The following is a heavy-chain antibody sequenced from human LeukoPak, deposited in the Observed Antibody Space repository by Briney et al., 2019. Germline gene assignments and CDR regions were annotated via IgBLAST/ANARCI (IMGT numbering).Heavy chain of an antibody. D-gene: IGHD3-9*01. Sequence: SVKVSCKASGGTFSSYAISWVRQAPGQGLEWMAGIIPICGTANYAQKVQGRVAITADESTSTAYMELSSLRSEDTAVYYCERATYYDILTGYYPYYYYGMDVWGKGTTVTVSS. J-gene: IGHJ6*04. CDR3: ERATYYDILTGYYPYYYYGMDV. CDR1: GGTFSSYA. V-gene: IGHV1-69*13. CDR2: IIPICGTA.